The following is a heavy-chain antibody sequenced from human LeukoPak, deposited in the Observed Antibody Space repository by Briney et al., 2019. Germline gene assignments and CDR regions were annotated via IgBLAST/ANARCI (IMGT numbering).Heavy chain of an antibody. CDR1: GFTFSSYS. CDR2: ISSSSSYI. Sequence: GGSLRFSCAASGFTFSSYSMSWVRQAPGKGLEWVSSISSSSSYIYYADSVKGRFTISRDNAKNSLYLQMNSLRAEDTAVYYCARAMVRGVSLNWFDPWGQGTLVTVSS. J-gene: IGHJ5*02. V-gene: IGHV3-21*01. CDR3: ARAMVRGVSLNWFDP. D-gene: IGHD3-10*01.